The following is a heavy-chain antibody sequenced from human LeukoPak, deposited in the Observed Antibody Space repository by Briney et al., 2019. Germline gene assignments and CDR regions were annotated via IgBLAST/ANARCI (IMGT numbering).Heavy chain of an antibody. D-gene: IGHD4-17*01. Sequence: GGSLRLSCAASGSTFSSYAMSWVRQAPGKGLEWVSAINNGRTYYADSVKGRFTISRDNSKNTLYLQMDSLRAEDTAVYYCAKEQVYGDGGKMCFDYWGQGTLVTVS. V-gene: IGHV3-23*01. CDR1: GSTFSSYA. J-gene: IGHJ4*02. CDR2: INNGRT. CDR3: AKEQVYGDGGKMCFDY.